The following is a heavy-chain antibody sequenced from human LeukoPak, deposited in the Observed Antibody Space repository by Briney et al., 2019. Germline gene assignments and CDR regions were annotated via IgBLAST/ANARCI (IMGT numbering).Heavy chain of an antibody. CDR1: GFTFISYA. D-gene: IGHD3-22*01. CDR2: ICGSGGST. V-gene: IGHV3-23*01. CDR3: AISPSSGYYFGYFQH. J-gene: IGHJ1*01. Sequence: QTGGSLRLSCSASGFTFISYAMSWVPQAPGKGLEWVSAICGSGGSTYYAESVKGRFNISRDNSKNTLYLQMNSLRAEDTAVYYCAISPSSGYYFGYFQHWGQGTLVTVSS.